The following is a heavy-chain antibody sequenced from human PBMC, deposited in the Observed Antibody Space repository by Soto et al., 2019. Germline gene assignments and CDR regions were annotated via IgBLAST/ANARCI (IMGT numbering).Heavy chain of an antibody. CDR2: INSGGSHI. J-gene: IGHJ3*01. CDR3: AAELTSDAFDF. V-gene: IGHV3-21*06. CDR1: GFTFNSHA. Sequence: PGGSLRLSCVASGFTFNSHALNWVRQAPGKGLEWVSSINSGGSHIYYADSLRGRFTTSRDNARNSVYLQMNSLRAEDTAVYYCAAELTSDAFDFWGPGTVVTVSS. D-gene: IGHD3-9*01.